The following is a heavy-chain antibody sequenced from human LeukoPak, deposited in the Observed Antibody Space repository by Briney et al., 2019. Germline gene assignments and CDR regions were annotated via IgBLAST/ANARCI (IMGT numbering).Heavy chain of an antibody. J-gene: IGHJ3*02. V-gene: IGHV3-30*18. CDR3: AKDHLAAFDI. Sequence: GGSLRLSCAASGFTFSSYGMHWVRQAPGKGLEWVAVISYDGSNKYYADSVKGRFTISRDNSKNTLYLQMNSLRAEDTAVYYCAKDHLAAFDIWGQGTMVTVSS. CDR2: ISYDGSNK. CDR1: GFTFSSYG.